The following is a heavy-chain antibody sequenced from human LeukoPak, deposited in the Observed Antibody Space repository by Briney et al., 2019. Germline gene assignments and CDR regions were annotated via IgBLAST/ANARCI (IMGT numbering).Heavy chain of an antibody. D-gene: IGHD3-10*01. CDR1: GFAFSTYW. V-gene: IGHV3-7*04. CDR2: IKGDGSDK. Sequence: PGGSLRLSCAASGFAFSTYWMSWVRQAPGKGLEWVANIKGDGSDKYYLDSLKGRFTVSRDNAKNSLYLQLNSLRADDTAVYYCARPFGSGTYYQFDLWGQGTLVTVSS. CDR3: ARPFGSGTYYQFDL. J-gene: IGHJ4*02.